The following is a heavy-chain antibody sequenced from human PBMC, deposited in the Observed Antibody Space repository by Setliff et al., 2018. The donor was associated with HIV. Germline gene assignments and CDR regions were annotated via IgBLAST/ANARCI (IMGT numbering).Heavy chain of an antibody. D-gene: IGHD2-15*01. Sequence: ASVKVSCKASGYTFTSNYDVNWVRQATGRGLEWMGWINPNGDNTAYAQKFQGRLTMTRNTSTGTVYMELSSLRSEDTAVYYCARIGRTPYYYYYMDVWGKGTTVTVSS. V-gene: IGHV1-8*01. CDR3: ARIGRTPYYYYYMDV. J-gene: IGHJ6*03. CDR2: INPNGDNT. CDR1: GYTFTSNYD.